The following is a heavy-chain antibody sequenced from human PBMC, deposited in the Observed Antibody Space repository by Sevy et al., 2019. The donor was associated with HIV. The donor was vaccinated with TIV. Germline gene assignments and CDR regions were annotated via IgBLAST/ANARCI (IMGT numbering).Heavy chain of an antibody. Sequence: GGSLRLSCAASGFTFSTYTMTWVRQAPGKGLEWVSGVSGSAGSTYYADSVNGRFTISRDNSKKMVYLQMNSLRDEDMAVYYCAKGDRTFYGLDVWGQGTTVTVSS. CDR2: VSGSAGST. CDR1: GFTFSTYT. CDR3: AKGDRTFYGLDV. D-gene: IGHD2-15*01. J-gene: IGHJ6*02. V-gene: IGHV3-23*01.